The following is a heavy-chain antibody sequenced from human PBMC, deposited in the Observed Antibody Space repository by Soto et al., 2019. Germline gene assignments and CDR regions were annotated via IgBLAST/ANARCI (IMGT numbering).Heavy chain of an antibody. D-gene: IGHD2-8*01. CDR3: ARDEYNNGRNWLNP. V-gene: IGHV1-18*01. CDR1: GYSLSNSG. J-gene: IGHJ5*02. CDR2: ISTYNGNT. Sequence: QVELVQSGPEVKKPGASVKVSCKASGYSLSNSGFSWMRQAPGQGLEWMGWISTYNGNTNYAQKFQGRLSMTRDTSTTTAFMELTTLRSDDTAVYYCARDEYNNGRNWLNPWGQGTLVTVTS.